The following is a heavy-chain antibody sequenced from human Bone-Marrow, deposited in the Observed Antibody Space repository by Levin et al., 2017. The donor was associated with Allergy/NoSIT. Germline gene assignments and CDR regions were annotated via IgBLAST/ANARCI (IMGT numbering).Heavy chain of an antibody. Sequence: GGSLRLSCAASGFTFSNAWMSWVRQAPGKGLEWVGRIKSKTDGGTTDYAAPVKGRFTISRDDSKNTLYLQMNSLKTEDTAVYYCTTGVTGTYYYYYGMDVWGQGTTVTVSS. V-gene: IGHV3-15*01. CDR1: GFTFSNAW. CDR3: TTGVTGTYYYYYGMDV. D-gene: IGHD1-20*01. CDR2: IKSKTDGGTT. J-gene: IGHJ6*02.